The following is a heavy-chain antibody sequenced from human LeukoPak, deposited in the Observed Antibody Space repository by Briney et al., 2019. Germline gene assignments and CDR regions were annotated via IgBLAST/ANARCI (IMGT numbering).Heavy chain of an antibody. J-gene: IGHJ6*02. CDR1: GYTFTGYY. V-gene: IGHV1-2*02. Sequence: SVKVSCKASGYTFTGYYMHWVRQAPGQGLEWTGWINPNSGGTNYAQKFQGRVTMTRDTSISTAYMELSRLRSDDTAVYYCARGRAYYYDSSGYYYYYYGMDVWGQGTTVTVSS. CDR2: INPNSGGT. CDR3: ARGRAYYYDSSGYYYYYYGMDV. D-gene: IGHD3-22*01.